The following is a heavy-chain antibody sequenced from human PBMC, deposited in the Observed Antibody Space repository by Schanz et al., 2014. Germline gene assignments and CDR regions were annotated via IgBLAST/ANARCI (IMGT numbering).Heavy chain of an antibody. J-gene: IGHJ4*02. CDR1: GFTFSTYW. D-gene: IGHD2-15*01. CDR3: VKDDRGDVVVVAANY. CDR2: LSGSGAGT. V-gene: IGHV3-23*04. Sequence: EVRLVESGGGLVKPGGSLRLSCAASGFTFSTYWMHWVRQAPGKGLVWVSTLSGSGAGTFYADSVKGRFTISRDNSRNTVYLQMSSLRAEDTAVYYCVKDDRGDVVVVAANYWGQGAQVIVSS.